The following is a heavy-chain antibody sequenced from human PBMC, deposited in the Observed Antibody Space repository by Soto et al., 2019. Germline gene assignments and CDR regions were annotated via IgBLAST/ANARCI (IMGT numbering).Heavy chain of an antibody. J-gene: IGHJ5*02. CDR3: ARANRAVAAWFDP. D-gene: IGHD6-19*01. CDR1: GGTFSSYA. Sequence: SVKVSCKASGGTFSSYAISWVRQAPGQGLEWMGGIIPIFGTANYAQKFQGRVTITADESTSTAYMELSSLRSEDTAVYYCARANRAVAAWFDPWGQGTLVTVSS. V-gene: IGHV1-69*13. CDR2: IIPIFGTA.